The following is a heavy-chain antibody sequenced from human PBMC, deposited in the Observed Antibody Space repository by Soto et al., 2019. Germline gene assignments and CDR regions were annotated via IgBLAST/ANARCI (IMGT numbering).Heavy chain of an antibody. V-gene: IGHV1-69*15. Sequence: QVQLVQSGAEVKKPGSSVKVSCKASGGTFSNYAITWVRQAPGQGLEWVGRIIPIFGTTNVAQKFQGRVTINADESTTTAHKELGRLRSCDPAVHYCAKDGGGHGFFGNRLDPWGQGTLVTGSS. CDR2: IIPIFGTT. CDR1: GGTFSNYA. J-gene: IGHJ5*02. CDR3: AKDGGGHGFFGNRLDP. D-gene: IGHD2-15*01.